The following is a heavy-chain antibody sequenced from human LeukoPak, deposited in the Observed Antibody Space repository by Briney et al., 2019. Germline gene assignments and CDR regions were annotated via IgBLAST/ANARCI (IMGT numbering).Heavy chain of an antibody. D-gene: IGHD6-25*01. CDR1: GGSISSYY. CDR3: ARDYGRAAVQH. CDR2: IYYSGST. J-gene: IGHJ1*01. V-gene: IGHV4-59*01. Sequence: SETLSLTCTVSGGSISSYYRSWIRQPPGKGLEWIGYIYYSGSTNYNPSLKSRVTISVDTSKNQFSLKLSSVTAADTAVYYCARDYGRAAVQHWGQGTLVTVSS.